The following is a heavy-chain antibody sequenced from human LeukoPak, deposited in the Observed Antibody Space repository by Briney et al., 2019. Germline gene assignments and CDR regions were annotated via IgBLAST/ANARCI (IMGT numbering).Heavy chain of an antibody. CDR1: GGSITSGGYY. CDR3: ALSFVAGNQGSIDY. CDR2: IYYSGTT. V-gene: IGHV4-31*03. Sequence: SETLSLTCTVSGGSITSGGYYWTWIRQHPGKGLEWIGYIYYSGTTFYSPSLKSRVSMSLDTSKNQFSLKLSSVTAANTAVYYCALSFVAGNQGSIDYWGQGTLVTVSS. D-gene: IGHD6-19*01. J-gene: IGHJ4*02.